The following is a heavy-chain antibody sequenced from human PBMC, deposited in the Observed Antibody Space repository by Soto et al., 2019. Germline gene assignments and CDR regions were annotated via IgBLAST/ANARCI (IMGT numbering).Heavy chain of an antibody. D-gene: IGHD6-13*01. CDR2: IWYDGSNK. Sequence: GGSLRLSCAASGFTFSSYGMHWVRQAPGKGLEWVAVIWYDGSNKYYADSVKGRFTTSRDNSKNTLYLQMNSLRAEDTAVYYCARDGVGSSWYYGMDVWGQGSTVTVSS. J-gene: IGHJ6*02. V-gene: IGHV3-33*01. CDR3: ARDGVGSSWYYGMDV. CDR1: GFTFSSYG.